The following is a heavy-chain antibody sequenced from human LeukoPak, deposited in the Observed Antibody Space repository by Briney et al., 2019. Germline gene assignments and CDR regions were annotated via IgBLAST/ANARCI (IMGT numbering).Heavy chain of an antibody. V-gene: IGHV1-2*02. Sequence: ASVKVSCKASGYSFTAYYMHWVRQAPGQGLEWMGWINPNSGGTNYAQKFQGRVTMTRDTSITTAYMEMGRLRADDTAPYYCARSPHILTGENFDYWGQGTLVTVSP. CDR1: GYSFTAYY. CDR2: INPNSGGT. J-gene: IGHJ4*02. CDR3: ARSPHILTGENFDY. D-gene: IGHD3-9*01.